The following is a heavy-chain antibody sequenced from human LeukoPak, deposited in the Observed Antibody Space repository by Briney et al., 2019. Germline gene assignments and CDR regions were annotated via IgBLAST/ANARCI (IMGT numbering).Heavy chain of an antibody. CDR1: GFSLSTSGMC. Sequence: SGPTLVHPTPPLTLTCTFSGFSLSTSGMCVSWIRQPPVKALEWLALSDWDDDKYYSTSLKTRLTISKDPSKNQVVLTMTNMDPVDTATYYCARATTYDYVWGSYRGYYFDYWGQGTLVTVSS. V-gene: IGHV2-70*01. J-gene: IGHJ4*02. D-gene: IGHD3-16*01. CDR3: ARATTYDYVWGSYRGYYFDY. CDR2: SDWDDDK.